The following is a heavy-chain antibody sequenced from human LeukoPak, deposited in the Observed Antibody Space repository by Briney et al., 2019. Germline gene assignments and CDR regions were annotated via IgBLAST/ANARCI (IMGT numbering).Heavy chain of an antibody. Sequence: GASVKVSCKASGGTFSSYAISWVRQAPGQGLEWMGRTIPILGIANYAQKFQGRVTITADKSTSTAYMELSSLRSEDTAVYYCARASLWSIYYYYGMDVWGQGTTVTVSS. CDR1: GGTFSSYA. CDR3: ARASLWSIYYYYGMDV. J-gene: IGHJ6*02. CDR2: TIPILGIA. V-gene: IGHV1-69*04. D-gene: IGHD3-10*01.